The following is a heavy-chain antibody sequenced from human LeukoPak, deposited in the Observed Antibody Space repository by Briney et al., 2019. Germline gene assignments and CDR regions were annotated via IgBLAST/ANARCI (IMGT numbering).Heavy chain of an antibody. CDR2: INHSGST. J-gene: IGHJ4*02. CDR1: GGSFSGYY. V-gene: IGHV4-34*01. CDR3: ATRDF. Sequence: SETLSLTCAVYGGSFSGYYWSWIRQPPGKGLEWIGEINHSGSTNYNPSLKSRVTISAGTSRNQFSLKLRSVTAADTAVYFCATRDFWGQGALVTVSS.